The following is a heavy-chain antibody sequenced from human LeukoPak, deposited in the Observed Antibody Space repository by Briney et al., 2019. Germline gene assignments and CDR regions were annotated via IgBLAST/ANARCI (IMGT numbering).Heavy chain of an antibody. D-gene: IGHD3-10*01. CDR3: ARDRVEWFGELLKYFDY. V-gene: IGHV4-39*07. CDR2: IYYSGST. J-gene: IGHJ4*02. Sequence: SETLSLTCTVSGGSISSSSYYWGWIRQPPGKGLEWIGSIYYSGSTYYNPSLKSRVTISVDTSKNQFSLKLSSVTAADTAVYYCARDRVEWFGELLKYFDYWGQGTLVTVSS. CDR1: GGSISSSSYY.